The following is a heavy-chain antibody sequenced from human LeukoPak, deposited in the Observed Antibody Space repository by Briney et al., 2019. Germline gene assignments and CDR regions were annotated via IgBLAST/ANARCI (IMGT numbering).Heavy chain of an antibody. D-gene: IGHD4-17*01. CDR3: TTTSDYGDHKR. V-gene: IGHV3-15*01. J-gene: IGHJ4*02. CDR2: IKSKTDGGTT. CDR1: GFTFSDYY. Sequence: GGSLRLSCAASGFTFSDYYMSWVRQAPGKGLEWVGRIKSKTDGGTTDYAAPVKGRFTISRDDSKNTLYLQMNSLKTEDTAVYYCTTTSDYGDHKRWGQGTLVTVSS.